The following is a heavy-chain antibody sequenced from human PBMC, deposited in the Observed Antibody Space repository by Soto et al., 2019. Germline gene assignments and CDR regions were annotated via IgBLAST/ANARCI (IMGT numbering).Heavy chain of an antibody. D-gene: IGHD2-2*02. CDR1: GFTFSSYA. CDR3: AKAQRGYCISTSCYRGSYYFDY. J-gene: IGHJ4*02. V-gene: IGHV3-23*01. CDR2: ISGSGGST. Sequence: PGGSLRLSCAASGFTFSSYAMSWVRQAPGKGLEWVSAISGSGGSTYYADSVKGRFTISRDNSKNTLYLQMNSLRAEDTAVYYCAKAQRGYCISTSCYRGSYYFDYWGQGTLVTVSS.